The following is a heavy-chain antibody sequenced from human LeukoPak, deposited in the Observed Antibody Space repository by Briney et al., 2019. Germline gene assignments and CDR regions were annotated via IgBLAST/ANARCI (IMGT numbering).Heavy chain of an antibody. CDR3: ARGQHRVTYSDDAFDI. CDR1: GFTFSSYA. J-gene: IGHJ3*02. V-gene: IGHV3-30*04. D-gene: IGHD2-21*02. CDR2: ISYHGSNK. Sequence: HSGRSLRLSCAASGFTFSSYAMHWVRQAPGKGLEWVAVISYHGSNKFYADSVKGRFTISRDNSKNTLYLQMNSLRGEDTAVYYCARGQHRVTYSDDAFDIWGQGTMVSVSS.